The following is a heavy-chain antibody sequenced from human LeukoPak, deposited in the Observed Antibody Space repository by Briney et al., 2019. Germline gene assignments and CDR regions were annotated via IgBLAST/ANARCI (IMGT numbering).Heavy chain of an antibody. V-gene: IGHV1-69*05. Sequence: SVNVSCKASGGSLTNYAFNWVRQAPGQGLEWMGGIIPLLGTTRYAQKFQGRVTITTDDSTNTAYMEMSTLRSEDTAVYFCANSSTTLNVFGPWGQGTLVTVSS. CDR3: ANSSTTLNVFGP. CDR2: IIPLLGTT. CDR1: GGSLTNYA. J-gene: IGHJ5*02. D-gene: IGHD2-2*01.